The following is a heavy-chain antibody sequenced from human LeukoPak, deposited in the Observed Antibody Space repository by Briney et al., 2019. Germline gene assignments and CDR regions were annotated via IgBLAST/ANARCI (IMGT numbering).Heavy chain of an antibody. CDR2: ISSSSSYT. CDR1: GFTFSDYY. D-gene: IGHD2-2*01. Sequence: GGSLRLSCAASGFTFSDYYMSWIHQAPGKGLGWVSYISSSSSYTNYADSVKGRFTISRDNAKNSLYLQMNSLRAEDTAVYYCARSCSSTSCPFDYWGQGTLVTVSS. V-gene: IGHV3-11*06. J-gene: IGHJ4*02. CDR3: ARSCSSTSCPFDY.